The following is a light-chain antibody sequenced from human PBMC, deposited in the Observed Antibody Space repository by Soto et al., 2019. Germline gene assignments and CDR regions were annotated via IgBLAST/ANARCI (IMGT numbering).Light chain of an antibody. CDR3: QQCGNWWT. CDR1: QSVRSC. Sequence: ETVLTQSPVTLSLSPGERATLSCRASQSVRSCLAWYQHKPGQAPRLLIYDASNRASGIPARFSGSGSGTDLTLTISSLEPEDFAVYYCQQCGNWWTFGQGTKVDIK. CDR2: DAS. V-gene: IGKV3-11*01. J-gene: IGKJ1*01.